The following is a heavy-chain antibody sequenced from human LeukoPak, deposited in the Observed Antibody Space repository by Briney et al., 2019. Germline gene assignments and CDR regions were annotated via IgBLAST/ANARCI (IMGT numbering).Heavy chain of an antibody. D-gene: IGHD3-22*01. CDR2: IWYDGRRK. V-gene: IGHV3-33*08. J-gene: IGHJ4*02. CDR3: ARDVDSGGHYSKFDS. Sequence: GGSLRLSCAASGFTFSNYEMNWVRQAPGKGLEWVSVIWYDGRRKYYADSVKGRFTISRDNSKNTVYLQMDSLRAEDTAVYYCARDVDSGGHYSKFDSWGQGTLVTVSS. CDR1: GFTFSNYE.